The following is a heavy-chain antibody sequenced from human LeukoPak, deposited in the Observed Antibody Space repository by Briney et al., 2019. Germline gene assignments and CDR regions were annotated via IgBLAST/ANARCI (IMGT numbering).Heavy chain of an antibody. CDR3: AKDLTARLSLADY. CDR2: ISWNSGSI. D-gene: IGHD5-18*01. Sequence: GGSLRLSCAASGFTFDDYAMHWVRQAPGKGLEWVSGISWNSGSIGYADSVKGRFTISRDNAKNSLYLQMNRLRAEDTALYYCAKDLTARLSLADYWGQGTLVTVSS. J-gene: IGHJ4*02. V-gene: IGHV3-9*01. CDR1: GFTFDDYA.